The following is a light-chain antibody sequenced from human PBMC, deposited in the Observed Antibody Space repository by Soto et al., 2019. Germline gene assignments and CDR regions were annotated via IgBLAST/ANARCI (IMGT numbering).Light chain of an antibody. J-gene: IGLJ1*01. V-gene: IGLV2-14*02. CDR1: SSDVGSDYL. Sequence: QSALTQPASVSGSPGQSITISCSGTSSDVGSDYLVSWYQQHPGTAPKLIIYEGTKRPSGVSDRFSGSRSGNTASLTISGLQAADEADYYCASYLTTSPLEVFGTGTKLTVL. CDR3: ASYLTTSPLEV. CDR2: EGT.